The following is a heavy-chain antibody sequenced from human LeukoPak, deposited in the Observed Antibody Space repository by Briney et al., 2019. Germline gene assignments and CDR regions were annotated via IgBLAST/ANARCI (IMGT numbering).Heavy chain of an antibody. Sequence: AVKVSCKASGGTFRSYAISWVRQAPGQGLEWMGGIIPIFGTANYAQKFQGRVTITADESTSTAYMELSSLRSEDTAVYYCARDQGYRYGYGDFDYWGQGTLVTVSS. CDR3: ARDQGYRYGYGDFDY. J-gene: IGHJ4*02. CDR2: IIPIFGTA. V-gene: IGHV1-69*13. CDR1: GGTFRSYA. D-gene: IGHD5-18*01.